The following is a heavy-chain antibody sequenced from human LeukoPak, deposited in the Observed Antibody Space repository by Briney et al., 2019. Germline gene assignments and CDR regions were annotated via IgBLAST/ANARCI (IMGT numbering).Heavy chain of an antibody. Sequence: GGSLRLSCAASGFTFSSYGMHWVRQAPGKGLEWVAVIWYDGSNKYYADSVKGRFTISRDNSKNTLYLQMNSVRAEDTAVYYCAKSPRSSSFSGANYYYYYMDVWGKGTTVTVSS. D-gene: IGHD6-6*01. CDR2: IWYDGSNK. CDR1: GFTFSSYG. J-gene: IGHJ6*03. CDR3: AKSPRSSSFSGANYYYYYMDV. V-gene: IGHV3-33*06.